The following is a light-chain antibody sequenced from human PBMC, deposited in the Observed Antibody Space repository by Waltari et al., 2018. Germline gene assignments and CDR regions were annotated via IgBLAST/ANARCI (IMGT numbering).Light chain of an antibody. V-gene: IGKV4-1*01. CDR2: WAT. CDR1: ESVLYSSNTKSY. CDR3: QQYYRSRT. Sequence: DIVMTHSPDSLALSLGARAPINCKSSESVLYSSNTKSYLAWYQQKPGQPPKPHIRWATTRESGVPGRVSGSGSETDFTRTKSSLLAEDVAGYYCQQYYRSRTFSQGTRVEIK. J-gene: IGKJ1*01.